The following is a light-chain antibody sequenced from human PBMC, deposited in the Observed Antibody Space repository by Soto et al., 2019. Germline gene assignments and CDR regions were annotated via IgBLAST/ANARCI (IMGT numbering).Light chain of an antibody. Sequence: QSVLTQPPSASGTPGQRVTISCSGSSSNIGSNTVNWYQQLPEMAPKLLIYTNNQRPSGIPDRFSGSKSGTSASLAISGLQSDDEADYYCAVWDDSLNGWVFGGGTKLTVL. CDR1: SSNIGSNT. CDR2: TNN. V-gene: IGLV1-44*01. CDR3: AVWDDSLNGWV. J-gene: IGLJ3*02.